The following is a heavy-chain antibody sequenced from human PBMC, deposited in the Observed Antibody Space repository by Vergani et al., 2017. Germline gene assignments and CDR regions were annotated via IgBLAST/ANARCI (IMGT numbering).Heavy chain of an antibody. V-gene: IGHV3-48*01. J-gene: IGHJ6*01. D-gene: IGHD3-10*01. Sequence: QLVESGGGWVQPGGSLRLSCVVSGFDFSSYIMNWVRQAPGKGLEWVPFVSTGTKSQSYAESVKGRFTISRDSAKNSLYLQMDSLRAEDTAVYYCARDRYYLGSGSYPYFYYYGLDVWGEGTAVTVSS. CDR2: VSTGTKSQ. CDR1: GFDFSSYI. CDR3: ARDRYYLGSGSYPYFYYYGLDV.